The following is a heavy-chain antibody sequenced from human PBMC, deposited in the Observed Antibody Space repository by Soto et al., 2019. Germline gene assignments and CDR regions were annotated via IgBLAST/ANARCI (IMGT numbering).Heavy chain of an antibody. V-gene: IGHV5-51*01. Sequence: GESLKISCKGSGYSFTSYWIGWVRQMPGKGLEWMGIIYPGVSDTRYSPSFQGQVTISADKSISTAYLQWSSLKASDTAMYYCARSTDGSGVSVDPWGQGTLVTVSS. CDR1: GYSFTSYW. D-gene: IGHD3-10*01. CDR3: ARSTDGSGVSVDP. CDR2: IYPGVSDT. J-gene: IGHJ5*02.